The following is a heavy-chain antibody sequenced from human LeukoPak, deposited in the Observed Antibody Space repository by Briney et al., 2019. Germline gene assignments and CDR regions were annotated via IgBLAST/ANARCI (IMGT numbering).Heavy chain of an antibody. D-gene: IGHD3-22*01. V-gene: IGHV4-59*12. J-gene: IGHJ4*02. CDR3: ARGPDFYDSSGYYPI. CDR1: GGSISGYY. Sequence: PSETLSLTCTVSGGSISGYYWNWIRQPPGKGLEWIGYMFSSGSTNYNPSLKSRVTISVDRSKNQFSLKLSSVTAADTAVYYCARGPDFYDSSGYYPIWGQGTLVTVSS. CDR2: MFSSGST.